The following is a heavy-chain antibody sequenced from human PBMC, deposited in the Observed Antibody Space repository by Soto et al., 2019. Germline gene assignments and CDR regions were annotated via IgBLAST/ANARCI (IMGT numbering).Heavy chain of an antibody. CDR2: IYYSGST. Sequence: QVQLQESGPGLVKPSETLSLTCTVSGGSISSYYWSWIRQPPGKGLEWIGYIYYSGSTNYNPSLKSRVTISVDTSKNQFSLKLSSVTAADTAVYYCARDRYGDNIDVWGQGTTVTVSS. V-gene: IGHV4-59*01. J-gene: IGHJ6*02. CDR3: ARDRYGDNIDV. D-gene: IGHD4-17*01. CDR1: GGSISSYY.